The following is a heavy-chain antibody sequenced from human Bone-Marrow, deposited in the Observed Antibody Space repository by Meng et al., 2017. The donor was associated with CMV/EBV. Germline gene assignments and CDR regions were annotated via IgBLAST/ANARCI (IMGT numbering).Heavy chain of an antibody. CDR2: MSSVGGFI. Sequence: GESLKISCAASGFDFSYYSMHWVRQGPGKGPEWVSSMSSVGGFIKYSDSVRGRFSISRDNSKKSVFLQMNSLRVEDTAVYYCVRGGEHCTKTSCFYWGQGTQVTVSS. V-gene: IGHV3-21*01. D-gene: IGHD2-2*01. CDR1: GFDFSYYS. CDR3: VRGGEHCTKTSCFY. J-gene: IGHJ4*02.